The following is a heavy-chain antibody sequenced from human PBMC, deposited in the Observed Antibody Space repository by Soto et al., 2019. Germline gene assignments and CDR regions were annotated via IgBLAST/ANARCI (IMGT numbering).Heavy chain of an antibody. V-gene: IGHV4-39*01. J-gene: IGHJ6*02. Sequence: LSLTCTVSGGSISSSSYYWGWIRQPPGKGLEWIGSIYYSGSTYYNPSLKSRVTISVDTSKNQFSLKLSSVTAADTAVYYCARGTYYDFWSGYYKSYYYGMDVRGQGTTVTVSS. CDR2: IYYSGST. CDR1: GGSISSSSYY. CDR3: ARGTYYDFWSGYYKSYYYGMDV. D-gene: IGHD3-3*01.